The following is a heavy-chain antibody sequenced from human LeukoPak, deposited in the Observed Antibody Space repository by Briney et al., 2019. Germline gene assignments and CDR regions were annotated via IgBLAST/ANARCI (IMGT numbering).Heavy chain of an antibody. D-gene: IGHD2-2*01. V-gene: IGHV1-46*01. J-gene: IGHJ4*02. CDR2: INPSGGST. CDR1: GYTFTSYY. Sequence: ASVKVSCKASGYTFTSYYMHWVRQAPGQGLEWMGIINPSGGSTSYAQKFQGRVTMTRDTSTSTVYMELSSLRSEDTAVYYCARADLIYRVVVPAAIPIDYWGQGTLVTVSS. CDR3: ARADLIYRVVVPAAIPIDY.